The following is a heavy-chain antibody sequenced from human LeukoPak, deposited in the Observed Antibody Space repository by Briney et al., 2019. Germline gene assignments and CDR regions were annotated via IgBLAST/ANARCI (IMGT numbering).Heavy chain of an antibody. V-gene: IGHV3-30-3*01. D-gene: IGHD2-15*01. J-gene: IGHJ3*02. CDR2: ISYDGSNK. CDR1: GFTFSSYA. Sequence: GRSRRLSCAASGFTFSSYAMHWVRQAPGKGLEWVAVISYDGSNKYYADSVKGRFTISRDNSKNTLYLQMNSLRAEDTAVYYCAKGGGSSRGAFDIWGQGTMVTVSS. CDR3: AKGGGSSRGAFDI.